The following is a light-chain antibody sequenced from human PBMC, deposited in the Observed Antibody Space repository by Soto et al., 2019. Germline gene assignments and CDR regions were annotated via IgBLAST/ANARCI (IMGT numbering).Light chain of an antibody. V-gene: IGLV2-14*01. CDR3: SSYATSNTLV. J-gene: IGLJ3*02. CDR2: EVS. Sequence: QSVLTQPASVSGSPGQSITISCTGTSSDVGGYNYVSWYQQHPGKAPKPMIYEVSNRPSGVSNRFSGSKSGNTASLTISGLQAEHEADYYCSSYATSNTLVFGGGTKVTVL. CDR1: SSDVGGYNY.